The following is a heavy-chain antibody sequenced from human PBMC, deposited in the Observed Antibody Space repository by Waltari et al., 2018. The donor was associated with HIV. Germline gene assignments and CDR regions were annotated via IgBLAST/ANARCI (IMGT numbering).Heavy chain of an antibody. J-gene: IGHJ6*02. Sequence: QVPLEESGGGVVQPGRSPSCPCAAAGLPLSSCAINCVRQAPGKGLEWMAIIWYDGSNKYYGASVKGRFTISRDKSKNTLYLQMNSLRAEDTAVYYCARGIPQSNWGHYYYGMDVWGQGTTVTVSS. D-gene: IGHD7-27*01. CDR3: ARGIPQSNWGHYYYGMDV. V-gene: IGHV3-33*01. CDR1: GLPLSSCA. CDR2: IWYDGSNK.